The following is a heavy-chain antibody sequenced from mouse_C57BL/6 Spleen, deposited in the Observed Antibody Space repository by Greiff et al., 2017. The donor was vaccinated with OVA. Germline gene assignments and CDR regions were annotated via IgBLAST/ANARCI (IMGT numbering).Heavy chain of an antibody. CDR2: FYPGSGSI. D-gene: IGHD2-4*01. CDR1: GYTFTEYT. V-gene: IGHV1-62-2*01. J-gene: IGHJ3*01. CDR3: ARHGRIYDYDERVWFAY. Sequence: QVQLKESGAELVKPGASVKLSCKASGYTFTEYTIHWVKQRSGQGLEWIGWFYPGSGSIKYNEKFKDKATLTADKSSSTVYMELSRLTSEDSAVYFCARHGRIYDYDERVWFAYWGQGTLVTVSA.